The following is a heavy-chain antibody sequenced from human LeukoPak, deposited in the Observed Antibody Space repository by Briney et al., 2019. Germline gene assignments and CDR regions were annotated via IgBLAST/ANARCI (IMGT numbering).Heavy chain of an antibody. V-gene: IGHV4-59*01. CDR2: IHFGGST. CDR1: RGSISSDS. CDR3: AREASGTFFN. J-gene: IGHJ4*02. Sequence: SETLSLTCSVSRGSISSDSWTWIRQPPGKTLEWVGKIHFGGSTNYNPSLRGRVTISVDNSRKYFSLRLPSVTSADTAVYYCAREASGTFFNWGQGTLVSVSS. D-gene: IGHD1-26*01.